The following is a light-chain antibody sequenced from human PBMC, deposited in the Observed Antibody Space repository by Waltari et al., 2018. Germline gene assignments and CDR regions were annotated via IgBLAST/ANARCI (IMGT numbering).Light chain of an antibody. Sequence: EIVLTQSPDTLSLSPGERATLSCRASQSVCTSFIAWYQQKPCQAPRLLIYGASNRATGIPDRFSGRGSGTDFTLTISRLEPEDFAVYYCQQYFSSPPYTFGQGTKLEIK. CDR3: QQYFSSPPYT. CDR1: QSVCTSF. V-gene: IGKV3-20*01. J-gene: IGKJ2*01. CDR2: GAS.